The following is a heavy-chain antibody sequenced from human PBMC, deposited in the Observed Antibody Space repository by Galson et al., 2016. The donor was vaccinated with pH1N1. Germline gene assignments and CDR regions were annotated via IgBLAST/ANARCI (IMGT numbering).Heavy chain of an antibody. CDR2: MNQDGNKK. CDR3: VRAVGRAEAH. CDR1: GFSLSMYW. Sequence: SLRLSCAASGFSLSMYWMSWVRQAPGKGLEWVANMNQDGNKKYYVDSVKGRFIISRDYSKNSLYLQMNSLRAEDTAMYYCVRAVGRAEAHWGQGTLATVSS. J-gene: IGHJ4*02. V-gene: IGHV3-7*01. D-gene: IGHD1-26*01.